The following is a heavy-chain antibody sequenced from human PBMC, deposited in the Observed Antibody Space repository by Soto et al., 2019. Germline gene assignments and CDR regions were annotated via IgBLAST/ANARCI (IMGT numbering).Heavy chain of an antibody. J-gene: IGHJ4*02. Sequence: QVQLVESGGGVVQPGRSLRLSCAASGSTFSNYGMHWVRQAPGKGLEWVAIMSSDGKNKFYADSVKGRFTISRDDSKNTLYLQMDSLKTEDTAVYSCARDVYCRSKSCLRNIVEYWGQGNLVTVSS. V-gene: IGHV3-30*03. CDR3: ARDVYCRSKSCLRNIVEY. CDR1: GSTFSNYG. CDR2: MSSDGKNK. D-gene: IGHD2-2*01.